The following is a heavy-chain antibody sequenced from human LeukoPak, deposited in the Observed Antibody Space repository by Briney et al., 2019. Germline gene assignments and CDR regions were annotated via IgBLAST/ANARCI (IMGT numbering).Heavy chain of an antibody. CDR3: ARDRYHYDSSGYYQLDY. V-gene: IGHV4-4*07. Sequence: SETLSLTCTVSGVSISSYYWSWIRQPAGKGLEWIGRISTSGSTNYNPSLKSRVTMSVDTSKNQFSLKLSSVTAADTAVYYCARDRYHYDSSGYYQLDYWGQGTLVTVSS. CDR1: GVSISSYY. D-gene: IGHD3-22*01. J-gene: IGHJ4*02. CDR2: ISTSGST.